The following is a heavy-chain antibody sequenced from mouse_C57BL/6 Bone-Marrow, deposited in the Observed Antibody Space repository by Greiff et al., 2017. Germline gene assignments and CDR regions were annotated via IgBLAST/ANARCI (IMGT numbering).Heavy chain of an antibody. CDR2: IDPSDSYT. Sequence: VPLQQPGAELVMPGASVKLSCKASGYTFTSYWMHWVKQRPGQGLEWIGEIDPSDSYTNYNQKFKGKSTLTVDKSSSTAYMQLSSLTSEDSAVYYCARSGNWGFAYWGQGTLVTVSA. D-gene: IGHD4-1*01. V-gene: IGHV1-69*01. J-gene: IGHJ3*01. CDR1: GYTFTSYW. CDR3: ARSGNWGFAY.